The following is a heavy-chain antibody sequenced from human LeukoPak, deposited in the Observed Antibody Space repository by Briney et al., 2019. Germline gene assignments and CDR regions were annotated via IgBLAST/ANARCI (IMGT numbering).Heavy chain of an antibody. CDR2: INPNSGGT. CDR1: GYTFTGYY. Sequence: ASVKVSSKASGYTFTGYYMHCVRQAPGQGLEWMGWINPNSGGTNHAQKFQGRVTMTRDTSISTAYMELSRLRSDDTAAYYCAREDYYDSSGYYKNKEYFQHWGQGALVTVSS. CDR3: AREDYYDSSGYYKNKEYFQH. D-gene: IGHD3-22*01. V-gene: IGHV1-2*02. J-gene: IGHJ1*01.